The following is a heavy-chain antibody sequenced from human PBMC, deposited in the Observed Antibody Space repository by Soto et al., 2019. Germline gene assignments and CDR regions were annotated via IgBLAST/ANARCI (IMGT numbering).Heavy chain of an antibody. D-gene: IGHD3-9*01. CDR1: GYTFTSYA. CDR2: INAGNGNT. CDR3: ARGLRYFDWLLY. Sequence: GASVKVSCKASGYTFTSYAMHWVRQAPGQRLEWMGWINAGNGNTKYSQKFQGRVTITRDTSASTAYMELSSLRSEDTAVYYCARGLRYFDWLLYWGQGTLVTVS. V-gene: IGHV1-3*01. J-gene: IGHJ4*02.